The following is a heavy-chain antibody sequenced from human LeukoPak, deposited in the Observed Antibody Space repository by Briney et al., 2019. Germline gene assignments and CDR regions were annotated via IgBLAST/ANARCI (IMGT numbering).Heavy chain of an antibody. Sequence: PSETLSLTCTVSGGSISSYYWSWIRQPAGKGLKWIGRIYTSGSTNYNPSLKSRVTMSVDTSKNQFSLKLSSVTAADTAVYYCARGSHSGDYDRLDYWGQGTLVTVSS. J-gene: IGHJ4*02. CDR2: IYTSGST. V-gene: IGHV4-4*07. CDR3: ARGSHSGDYDRLDY. D-gene: IGHD3-22*01. CDR1: GGSISSYY.